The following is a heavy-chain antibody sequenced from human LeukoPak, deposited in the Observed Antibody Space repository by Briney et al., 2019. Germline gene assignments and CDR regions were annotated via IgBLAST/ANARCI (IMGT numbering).Heavy chain of an antibody. D-gene: IGHD1-26*01. CDR2: IYATGST. CDR1: GDSFSSVSYY. Sequence: PSETLSLTCTVSGDSFSSVSYYWSWIRQPAGKGLEWIGRIYATGSTNYNPSLKSRVTISVDTSKNQFSLKPSSVTAADTAVYYCARGGLLNWFDPWGQGTLVTVSS. J-gene: IGHJ5*02. V-gene: IGHV4-61*02. CDR3: ARGGLLNWFDP.